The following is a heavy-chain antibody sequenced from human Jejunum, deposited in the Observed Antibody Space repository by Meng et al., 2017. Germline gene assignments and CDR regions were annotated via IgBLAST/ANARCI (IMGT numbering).Heavy chain of an antibody. V-gene: IGHV1-2*02. D-gene: IGHD7-27*01. CDR3: ARGVILGTSRCLDS. Sequence: QVQLVQSAPEGKKPGASGKVSCKASGYSFTTYWLHWGRQAPGQGLEWMGYINPNSGDTNYAQKFQGRVTMTRDTSISTAYMELSNLRSDDTAVYYCARGVILGTSRCLDSWGQGTLVTVSS. CDR2: INPNSGDT. J-gene: IGHJ4*02. CDR1: GYSFTTYW.